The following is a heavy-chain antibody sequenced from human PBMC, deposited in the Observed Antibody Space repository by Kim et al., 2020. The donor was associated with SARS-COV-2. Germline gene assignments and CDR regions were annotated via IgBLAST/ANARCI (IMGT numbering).Heavy chain of an antibody. J-gene: IGHJ5*02. CDR2: SSNSK. Sequence: SSNSKLYAESVKGRFTISRDNARSSVSLQMNSLTAEDTGLYFCARDGEGSWGRGTQVTVS. D-gene: IGHD3-3*01. CDR3: ARDGEGS. V-gene: IGHV3-21*06.